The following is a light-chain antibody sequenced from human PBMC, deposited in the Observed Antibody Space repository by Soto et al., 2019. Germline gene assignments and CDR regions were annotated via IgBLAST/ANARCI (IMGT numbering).Light chain of an antibody. J-gene: IGLJ1*01. V-gene: IGLV2-14*01. Sequence: QSVLTQPASVSGSPGQSITISCTGTSSDVGAYNYVSWFQQYPGKAPKLMIYDVSNRPSGVSNRFSGSKSGNTASLTISGLQAENVADYFSSTYTGSSTNACGRGTRVTAL. CDR1: SSDVGAYNY. CDR2: DVS. CDR3: STYTGSSTNA.